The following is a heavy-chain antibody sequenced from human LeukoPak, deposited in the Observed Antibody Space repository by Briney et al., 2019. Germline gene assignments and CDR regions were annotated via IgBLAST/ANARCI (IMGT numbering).Heavy chain of an antibody. D-gene: IGHD6-19*01. CDR1: GFTFSSYA. J-gene: IGHJ4*02. Sequence: PGGSLRLSCAASGFTFSSYAMSWVRQALGKGLEWVSAISGSGGSTYYADSVKGRFTISRDNSKNTLYLQMNSLRAEDTAVYYCAKDSHTLPVAGNFGYWGQGTLVTVSS. V-gene: IGHV3-23*01. CDR2: ISGSGGST. CDR3: AKDSHTLPVAGNFGY.